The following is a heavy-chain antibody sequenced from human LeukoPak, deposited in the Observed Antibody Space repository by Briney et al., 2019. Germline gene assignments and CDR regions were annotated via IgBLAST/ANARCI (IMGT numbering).Heavy chain of an antibody. V-gene: IGHV4-59*02. J-gene: IGHJ6*03. D-gene: IGHD5-18*01. CDR3: ARTMVTGNDYYYMDV. Sequence: PSETLSLTCTVSRVSVTSYYWSWLRQPPGKGLEWIGYIYYSGSTNYNPSLKSRVTISVDTSKNQFSLKLSSVTAADTAVYYCARTMVTGNDYYYMDVWGKGTTVTVSS. CDR2: IYYSGST. CDR1: RVSVTSYY.